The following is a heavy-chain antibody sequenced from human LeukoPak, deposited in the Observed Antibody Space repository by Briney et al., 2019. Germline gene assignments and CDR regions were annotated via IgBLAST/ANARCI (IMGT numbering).Heavy chain of an antibody. CDR3: ARYSGIAGFDP. CDR1: GFTFSSYS. CDR2: ISSSTSYT. J-gene: IGHJ5*02. V-gene: IGHV3-21*01. D-gene: IGHD1-26*01. Sequence: GGSLRLSCAASGFTFSSYSMNWVRQAPGKGLECVSSISSSTSYTYYADSVKGRFTISRDNAKNSLYLQMNSLRAEDTAVYYCARYSGIAGFDPWGQGTLVTVSS.